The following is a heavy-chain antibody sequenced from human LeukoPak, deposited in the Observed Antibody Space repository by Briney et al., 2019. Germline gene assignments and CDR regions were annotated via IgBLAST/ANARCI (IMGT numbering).Heavy chain of an antibody. Sequence: GGSLRLSCAASGFTFSNYWMHWVRQAPGKGLVWVSRINSDGSGTNYADSVKGRFTISRDNAKNSLYLQMNSLKAEDTAVYYCARDLSYCTITSCSYYYYGMDVWGRGTTVTVSS. J-gene: IGHJ6*02. V-gene: IGHV3-74*01. CDR3: ARDLSYCTITSCSYYYYGMDV. CDR1: GFTFSNYW. D-gene: IGHD2-2*01. CDR2: INSDGSGT.